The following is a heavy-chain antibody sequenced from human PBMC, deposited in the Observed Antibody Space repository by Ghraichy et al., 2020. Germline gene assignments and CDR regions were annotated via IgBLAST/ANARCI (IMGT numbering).Heavy chain of an antibody. V-gene: IGHV3-48*01. D-gene: IGHD6-19*01. Sequence: GSLRLSCAASGFIFGTYSINWVRQAPGKGLEWVSYISSSSSTIYYADSVKGRFTISRDNAKNSLYLQMNSLRAEDTAVYYCARYGSAWAFDYWGQGTLVIVSS. CDR1: GFIFGTYS. CDR3: ARYGSAWAFDY. CDR2: ISSSSSTI. J-gene: IGHJ4*02.